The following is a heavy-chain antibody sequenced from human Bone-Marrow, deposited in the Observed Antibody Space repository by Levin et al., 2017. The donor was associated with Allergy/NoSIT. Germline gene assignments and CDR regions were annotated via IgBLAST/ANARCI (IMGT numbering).Heavy chain of an antibody. CDR3: AKHPTPFVLDSSGYNDY. CDR2: ISTGSGVT. D-gene: IGHD3-22*01. J-gene: IGHJ4*02. V-gene: IGHV3-23*01. CDR1: GFTFSNYA. Sequence: TGGSLRLSCAASGFTFSNYAMSWVRQAPGKGLEWVSGISTGSGVTYYADSVKGRFTISRDTSKNTLYMHMNSLRAEDTAVYYCAKHPTPFVLDSSGYNDYWGQGTLVTVSS.